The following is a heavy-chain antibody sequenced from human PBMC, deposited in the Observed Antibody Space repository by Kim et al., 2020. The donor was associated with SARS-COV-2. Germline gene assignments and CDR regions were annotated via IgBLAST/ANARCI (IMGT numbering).Heavy chain of an antibody. V-gene: IGHV4-34*01. Sequence: SETLSLTCAVYGGSFSGYYWSWIRQPPGKGLEWIGEINHSGSTNYNPSLKSRVTISVDTSKNQFSLKLSSVTAADTAVYYCAREGGAKLERRRGPPHNWFDPWGQGTLVTVSS. CDR2: INHSGST. CDR3: AREGGAKLERRRGPPHNWFDP. J-gene: IGHJ5*02. D-gene: IGHD1-1*01. CDR1: GGSFSGYY.